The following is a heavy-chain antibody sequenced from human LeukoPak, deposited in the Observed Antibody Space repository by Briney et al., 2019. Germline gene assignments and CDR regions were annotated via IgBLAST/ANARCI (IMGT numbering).Heavy chain of an antibody. J-gene: IGHJ4*02. D-gene: IGHD2-21*02. Sequence: GGSLRLSCAVSGFTFRSYAMNWVRQAPGKGLEWVSAISGSGDSAYYADSVRGRFTISRDNSKNTLYLQIHSLRAEDTAVYYCAKGPIVVVTAMELEYWRRGTLVTVSS. CDR1: GFTFRSYA. V-gene: IGHV3-23*01. CDR2: ISGSGDSA. CDR3: AKGPIVVVTAMELEY.